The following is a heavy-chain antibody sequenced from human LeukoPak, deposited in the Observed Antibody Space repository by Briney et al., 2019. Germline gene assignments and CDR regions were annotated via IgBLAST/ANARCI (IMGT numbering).Heavy chain of an antibody. J-gene: IGHJ4*02. V-gene: IGHV1-69*05. CDR2: IIPIFGTA. D-gene: IGHD6-19*01. Sequence: ASVKVSCKASGGTFSSYAISWVRQAPGQGLEWMGGIIPIFGTANYAQKFQGRVTITTDESTSTAYMELSSLRSEDTAVYYCARGRYSSGRTWVYWGQGTLVSVSS. CDR1: GGTFSSYA. CDR3: ARGRYSSGRTWVY.